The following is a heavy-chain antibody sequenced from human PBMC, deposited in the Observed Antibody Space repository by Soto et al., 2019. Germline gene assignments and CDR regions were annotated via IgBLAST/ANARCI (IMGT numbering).Heavy chain of an antibody. CDR1: GFTFSSYA. V-gene: IGHV3-30-3*01. CDR2: ISYDGSNK. Sequence: GGSLRLSCAASGFTFSSYAMHWVRQAPGKGLEWVAVISYDGSNKYYADSVKGRFTISRDNSKNTLYLQMNSLRAEDTAVYYCARDGRSGRFFAYYGMDVWGQGTTVTVSS. J-gene: IGHJ6*02. CDR3: ARDGRSGRFFAYYGMDV. D-gene: IGHD3-3*01.